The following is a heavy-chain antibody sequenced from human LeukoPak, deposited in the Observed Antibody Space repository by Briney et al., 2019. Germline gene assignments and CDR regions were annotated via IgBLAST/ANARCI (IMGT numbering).Heavy chain of an antibody. CDR3: ARDSSGYYSLDY. D-gene: IGHD3-22*01. Sequence: GGSLRLSCAASGFTFSSYAMHWVRQAPGKGLEYVSAISSNGGSTYYASSVKGRFTISRDNSKNTLYLQMGSLRAEDMAVYYCARDSSGYYSLDYWGQGTLVTVSS. CDR1: GFTFSSYA. V-gene: IGHV3-64*01. CDR2: ISSNGGST. J-gene: IGHJ4*02.